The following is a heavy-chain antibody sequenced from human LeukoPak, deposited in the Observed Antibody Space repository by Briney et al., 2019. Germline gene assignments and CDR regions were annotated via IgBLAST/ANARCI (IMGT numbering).Heavy chain of an antibody. J-gene: IGHJ6*02. CDR2: ISAYNGNT. CDR3: ARDASSSWRSYYYYYGMDV. CDR1: GYTFTSYG. Sequence: ASVKVSCKASGYTFTSYGISWVRQAPGQGLEWMGWISAYNGNTNYAQKLQGRVTMTTDTSTSTAYMELRSLRSDDTAVYYCARDASSSWRSYYYYYGMDVWGQGTTVTVFS. D-gene: IGHD6-13*01. V-gene: IGHV1-18*01.